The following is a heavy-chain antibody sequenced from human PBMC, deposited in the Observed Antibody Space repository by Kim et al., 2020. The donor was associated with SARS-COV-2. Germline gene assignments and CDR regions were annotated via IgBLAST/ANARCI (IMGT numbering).Heavy chain of an antibody. Sequence: ASVKVSCKVSGYTLTELSMHWVRQAPGKGLEWMGGFDPEDGETIYAQKFQGRVTMTEDTSTDTAYIELSSLRSEDTAVYYCATGLQPGIAVAGPSAYYYYDMDVWGQGTTVTVSS. CDR2: FDPEDGET. V-gene: IGHV1-24*01. CDR1: GYTLTELS. D-gene: IGHD6-19*01. J-gene: IGHJ6*02. CDR3: ATGLQPGIAVAGPSAYYYYDMDV.